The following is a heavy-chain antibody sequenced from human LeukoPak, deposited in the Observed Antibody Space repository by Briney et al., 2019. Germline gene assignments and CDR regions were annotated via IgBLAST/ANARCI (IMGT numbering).Heavy chain of an antibody. CDR3: ARASDGMDV. J-gene: IGHJ6*02. CDR1: GVTFSSYA. V-gene: IGHV3-30-3*01. Sequence: GGSLRLSCATSGVTFSSYAMHWVRQAPGKGLEWVAVISYDGSNKYYADSVKGRFTISRDNSKNTLYLQMNSLRAEDTAVYYCARASDGMDVWGQGTTVTVSS. CDR2: ISYDGSNK.